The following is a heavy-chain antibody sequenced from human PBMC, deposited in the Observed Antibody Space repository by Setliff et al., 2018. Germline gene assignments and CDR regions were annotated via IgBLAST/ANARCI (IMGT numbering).Heavy chain of an antibody. J-gene: IGHJ1*01. CDR2: ISYDGSNK. D-gene: IGHD6-13*01. V-gene: IGHV3-30*04. CDR1: GFTFSSYA. CDR3: ARDRKRRSSSWENYFQH. Sequence: PGGSLRLSCAASGFTFSSYAMHWVRQAPGKGLEWVAVISYDGSNKYYADSVKGRFTISRDNSKNTLYLQMSSLRAEDTAVYYCARDRKRRSSSWENYFQHWGQGTLVTVSS.